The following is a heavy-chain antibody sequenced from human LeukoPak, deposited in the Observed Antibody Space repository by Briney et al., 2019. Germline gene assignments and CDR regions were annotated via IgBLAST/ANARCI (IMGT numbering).Heavy chain of an antibody. CDR2: IIPIFGTA. Sequence: GASVKDSCKASGGTFSSYAISWVRQAPGQGLEWMGGIIPIFGTANYAQKFQGRVTITTDESTSTAYMELSSLRSEDTAVYYCAGTTGNWFDPWGQGTLVTVSS. CDR3: AGTTGNWFDP. D-gene: IGHD1-7*01. V-gene: IGHV1-69*05. CDR1: GGTFSSYA. J-gene: IGHJ5*02.